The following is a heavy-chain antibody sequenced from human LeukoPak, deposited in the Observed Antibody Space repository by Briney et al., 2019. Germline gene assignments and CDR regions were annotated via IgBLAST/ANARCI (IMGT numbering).Heavy chain of an antibody. CDR1: GFTFRSYA. CDR2: ISYDGSNK. Sequence: PGRSLRLSCAASGFTFRSYAMHWVRQAPGKGLEWVAVISYDGSNKYYADSVKGRFTISRDNSKNTLYLQMNSLRAEDTAVYYCARARLTYYYDSSSLVYWGQGTLVTVSS. J-gene: IGHJ4*02. V-gene: IGHV3-30*04. CDR3: ARARLTYYYDSSSLVY. D-gene: IGHD3-22*01.